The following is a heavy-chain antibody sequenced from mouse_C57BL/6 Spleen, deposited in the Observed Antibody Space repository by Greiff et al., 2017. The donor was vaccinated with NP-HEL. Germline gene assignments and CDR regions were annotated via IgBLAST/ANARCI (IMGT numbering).Heavy chain of an antibody. CDR1: GYAFSSSW. J-gene: IGHJ2*01. V-gene: IGHV1-82*01. CDR3: AREGAYGNLGY. D-gene: IGHD2-1*01. Sequence: QVHVKQSGPELVKPGASEKISCKASGYAFSSSWMNWVKQRPGKGLEWIGRIYPGDGDTNYNGKFKGKATLTADKSSSTAYMQLSSLTSEDSAVYFCAREGAYGNLGYWGQGTTLTVSS. CDR2: IYPGDGDT.